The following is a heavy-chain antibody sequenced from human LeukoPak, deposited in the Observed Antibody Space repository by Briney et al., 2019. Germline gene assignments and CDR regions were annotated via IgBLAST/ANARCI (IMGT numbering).Heavy chain of an antibody. CDR2: IGTAGDT. CDR3: ARALNVGGAHDAFDI. D-gene: IGHD2-21*01. CDR1: GFTFSSYD. V-gene: IGHV3-13*01. J-gene: IGHJ3*02. Sequence: GGSLRLSCAAFGFTFSSYDMQWVRQATGKGLEWVSAIGTAGDTYYPGSVKGRFTISRENAKNSLYLQMNSLRAGDTAVYYCARALNVGGAHDAFDIWGQGTMVTVSS.